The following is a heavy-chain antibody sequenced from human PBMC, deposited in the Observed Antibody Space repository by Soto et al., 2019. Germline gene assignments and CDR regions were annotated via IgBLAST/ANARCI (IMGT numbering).Heavy chain of an antibody. V-gene: IGHV1-46*01. CDR2: INPSGGST. D-gene: IGHD6-19*01. CDR3: ARVKVSSGWYGGADYYYYYGMDV. J-gene: IGHJ6*04. CDR1: GYTFTSYY. Sequence: ASVKVSCKASGYTFTSYYMHWVRQAPGQGLEWMGIINPSGGSTSYAQKFQGRVTMSRDTSASTVYMEMSSLRSEDTAVYYCARVKVSSGWYGGADYYYYYGMDVWGKGNTVTVS.